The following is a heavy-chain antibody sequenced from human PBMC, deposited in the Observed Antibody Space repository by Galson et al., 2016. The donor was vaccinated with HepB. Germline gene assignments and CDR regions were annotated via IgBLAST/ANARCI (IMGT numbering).Heavy chain of an antibody. CDR3: ARVPRTYYYMDV. CDR2: IYYSGNT. CDR1: GGSFSGYY. J-gene: IGHJ6*03. D-gene: IGHD1-7*01. V-gene: IGHV4-30-4*08. Sequence: TLSLTCAVYGGSFSGYYWSWIRQPPGKGLEWIGYIYYSGNTYYNPSLKSRVTISVDTSKNQFSLKLSSVTAADTAVYYCARVPRTYYYMDVWGQGTMVTVSS.